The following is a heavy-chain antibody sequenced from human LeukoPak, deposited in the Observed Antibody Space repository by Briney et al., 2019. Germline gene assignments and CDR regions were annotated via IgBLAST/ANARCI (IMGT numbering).Heavy chain of an antibody. V-gene: IGHV3-7*01. Sequence: GGSLGLSCAASGFTFSSYWMSWVRQAPGKGLEWVANIKQDGSEKYYVDSVKGRFTISRDNAKNSLYLQMNSLRAEDTAVYYCARDISSGWSEFDYWGQGTLVTVSS. CDR2: IKQDGSEK. D-gene: IGHD6-19*01. J-gene: IGHJ4*02. CDR1: GFTFSSYW. CDR3: ARDISSGWSEFDY.